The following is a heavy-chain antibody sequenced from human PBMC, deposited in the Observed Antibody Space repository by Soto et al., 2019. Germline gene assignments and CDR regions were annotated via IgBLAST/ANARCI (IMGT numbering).Heavy chain of an antibody. V-gene: IGHV2-5*02. J-gene: IGHJ6*02. CDR3: VQSRCGGDCLQSYSSHSYYGLDV. CDR2: IYWDDDK. D-gene: IGHD2-21*01. CDR1: GFSLSTTGVG. Sequence: QIILQESGPTLVKPTQTLTLTCTFSGFSLSTTGVGVGWIRQPPGKALEWLALIYWDDDKRYNPSLKSRLTITKDTSKNQVVLTMTHMDPVDTATYYCVQSRCGGDCLQSYSSHSYYGLDVWGQGTTVTVSS.